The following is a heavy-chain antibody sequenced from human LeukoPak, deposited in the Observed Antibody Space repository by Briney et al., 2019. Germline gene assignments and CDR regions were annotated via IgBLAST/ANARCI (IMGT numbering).Heavy chain of an antibody. V-gene: IGHV4-59*12. CDR3: AKDSSTWGNLAGHFDS. Sequence: PSETLSLTCAVYGGYFSGYYWSWIRQPPGKGLEWIGYIYYSGSTNYNPSLKGRVTISEDTSKNQFSLKLSSVTAADTAVYYCAKDSSTWGNLAGHFDSWGQGTLVTVSS. D-gene: IGHD6-13*01. J-gene: IGHJ4*02. CDR1: GGYFSGYY. CDR2: IYYSGST.